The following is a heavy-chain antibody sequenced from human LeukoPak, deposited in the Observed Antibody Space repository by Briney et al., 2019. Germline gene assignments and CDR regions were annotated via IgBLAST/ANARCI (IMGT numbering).Heavy chain of an antibody. CDR3: ARHYYDSSGYWDY. D-gene: IGHD3-22*01. CDR2: IYYSRST. J-gene: IGHJ4*02. CDR1: GGSISSYY. Sequence: SETLSLTCTVSGGSISSYYWSWIRQPPGKGLEWIGYIYYSRSTNYNPSLKSRVTISVDTSKNQFSLKLSSVTAADTAVYYCARHYYDSSGYWDYWGQGTLVTVSS. V-gene: IGHV4-59*08.